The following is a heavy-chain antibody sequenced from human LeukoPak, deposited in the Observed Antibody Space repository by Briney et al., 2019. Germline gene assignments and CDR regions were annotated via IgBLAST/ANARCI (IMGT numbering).Heavy chain of an antibody. Sequence: SETLSLTCTVSGGSISSYYWSWIRQPPGKGLEWIGYIYYSGSTNYNPSLKSRVTISVDTSKNQFSLKLSSVTAADTAVYYCARSTYKDAFDIWAKGQWSPSLQ. J-gene: IGHJ3*02. CDR1: GGSISSYY. CDR2: IYYSGST. D-gene: IGHD2/OR15-2a*01. V-gene: IGHV4-59*08. CDR3: ARSTYKDAFDI.